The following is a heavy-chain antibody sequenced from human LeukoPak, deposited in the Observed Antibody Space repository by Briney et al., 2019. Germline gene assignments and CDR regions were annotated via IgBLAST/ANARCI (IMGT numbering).Heavy chain of an antibody. J-gene: IGHJ4*02. CDR2: ISSGSSFM. D-gene: IGHD4-17*01. Sequence: GGSLRLSCVASGFPFNSYTMNWVRQAPGKGLEWVSSISSGSSFMYYADSVKGRFTISRDNAENSLFLQMNSLRAEDTAMYYCARGGRAYGDYAYWGQGILVTVSS. V-gene: IGHV3-21*01. CDR3: ARGGRAYGDYAY. CDR1: GFPFNSYT.